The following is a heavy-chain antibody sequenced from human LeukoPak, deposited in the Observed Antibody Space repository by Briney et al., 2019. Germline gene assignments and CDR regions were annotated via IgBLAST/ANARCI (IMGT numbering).Heavy chain of an antibody. CDR1: GGSFSGYY. V-gene: IGHV4-34*01. J-gene: IGHJ5*02. D-gene: IGHD2-2*01. CDR3: ARAPGYCSSTSCHQRANNWFDP. Sequence: KASETLSLTCAVYGGSFSGYYWSWIRQPPGKGLEWIGEINHSGATNYNPSLKSRVTISVDTSKNRFSLKLSPVTAADTAVYYCARAPGYCSSTSCHQRANNWFDPWGQGTLVTVSS. CDR2: INHSGAT.